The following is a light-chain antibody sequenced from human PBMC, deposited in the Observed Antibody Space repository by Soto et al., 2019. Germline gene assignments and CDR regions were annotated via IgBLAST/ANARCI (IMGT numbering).Light chain of an antibody. CDR3: QQYDNWPPFT. Sequence: EIVMTQSPVTLSVSPGESATLSCRASQSVGSHLAWYQQRPGQAPRLLIYGASYRATGIPPRFSGSGSGTDFTLTISSLQSEDFAVYYCQQYDNWPPFTFGPGTKVDIK. V-gene: IGKV3-15*01. J-gene: IGKJ3*01. CDR1: QSVGSH. CDR2: GAS.